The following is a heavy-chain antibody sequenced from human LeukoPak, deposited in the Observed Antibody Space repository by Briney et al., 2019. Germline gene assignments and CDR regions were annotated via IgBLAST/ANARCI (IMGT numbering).Heavy chain of an antibody. J-gene: IGHJ4*02. CDR1: GDSISSYY. CDR3: AREVPCSSTSCPLDY. CDR2: IYYSGST. Sequence: PSETLSLTCTVSGDSISSYYWSWIRQPPGKGLEWIGYIYYSGSTNYNPSLKSRVTISVDTSKNQFSLKLSSVTAADTAVYYCAREVPCSSTSCPLDYWGQGTLVTVSS. D-gene: IGHD2-2*01. V-gene: IGHV4-59*01.